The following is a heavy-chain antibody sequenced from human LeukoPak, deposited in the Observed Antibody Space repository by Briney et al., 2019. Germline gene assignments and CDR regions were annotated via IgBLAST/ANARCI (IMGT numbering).Heavy chain of an antibody. Sequence: ASVKVSCKASGYTFTGYYMHWVRQAPGQGLEWMGRINPNSGGTNYAQKFQGRVTMTRDTSISTAYMELSRLRPDDTAVYYCARDLVEGRTIFGVVAWPRPPTIAYWGQGTLVTVSS. CDR2: INPNSGGT. CDR1: GYTFTGYY. D-gene: IGHD3-3*01. J-gene: IGHJ4*02. CDR3: ARDLVEGRTIFGVVAWPRPPTIAY. V-gene: IGHV1-2*06.